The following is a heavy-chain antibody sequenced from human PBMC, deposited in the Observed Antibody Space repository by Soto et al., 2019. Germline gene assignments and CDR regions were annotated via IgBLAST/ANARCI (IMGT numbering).Heavy chain of an antibody. V-gene: IGHV3-74*01. Sequence: HWVRQVPGKGLVWVSRINTDGRTTNYTDSVKGRFTISRDNAKSTLHLQMNSLRAEDTAVYYCVRGYSGTYRIDFWGQGALVTVSS. D-gene: IGHD1-26*01. CDR3: VRGYSGTYRIDF. CDR2: INTDGRTT. J-gene: IGHJ4*02.